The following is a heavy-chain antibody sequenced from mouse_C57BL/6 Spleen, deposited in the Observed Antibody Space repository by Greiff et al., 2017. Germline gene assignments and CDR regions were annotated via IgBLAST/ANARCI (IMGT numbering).Heavy chain of an antibody. J-gene: IGHJ2*01. D-gene: IGHD1-1*01. CDR1: GYTFTSYW. V-gene: IGHV1-69*01. Sequence: QVQLQQPGAELVMPGASVKLSCTASGYTFTSYWMHWVKQRPGQGLEWIGEIDPSDSYTKYNQKFKGKSTLTVDKSSSTAYMQLSSLTSEDSAVXYYGRVKENYGKDYWGQGTTLTVSS. CDR2: IDPSDSYT. CDR3: GRVKENYGKDY.